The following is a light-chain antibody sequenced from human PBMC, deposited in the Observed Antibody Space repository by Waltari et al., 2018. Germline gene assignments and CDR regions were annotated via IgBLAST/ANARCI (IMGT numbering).Light chain of an antibody. CDR3: GTWDSSLSGAV. CDR2: EER. V-gene: IGLV1-51*02. J-gene: IGLJ7*01. Sequence: QSVLTQPPSVSAAPGQRVTISCSGGSSNIGNNYVSWYRQFPGNAPKLLIYEERGRPSGIPGRFSGSKSGTSATLDITGLQSGDEADYYCGTWDSSLSGAVFGGGTHLTVL. CDR1: SSNIGNNY.